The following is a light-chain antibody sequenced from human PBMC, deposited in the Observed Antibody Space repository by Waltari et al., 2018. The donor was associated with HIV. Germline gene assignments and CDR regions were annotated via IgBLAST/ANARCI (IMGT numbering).Light chain of an antibody. Sequence: QSVVTQPPSASGTPGQRVSMSCSGSASNIGRNTVNWYQHLPQTAPPFLIYNNDERPSGVPDRFSASKTGTSASLDISGLQSEDDADYYCATWDDGLSGWVFGGGTKLTVL. CDR3: ATWDDGLSGWV. CDR2: NND. J-gene: IGLJ3*02. CDR1: ASNIGRNT. V-gene: IGLV1-44*01.